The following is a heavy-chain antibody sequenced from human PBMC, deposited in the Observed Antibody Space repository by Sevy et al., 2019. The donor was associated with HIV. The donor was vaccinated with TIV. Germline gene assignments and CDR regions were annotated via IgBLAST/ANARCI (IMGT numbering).Heavy chain of an antibody. V-gene: IGHV4-34*01. J-gene: IGHJ4*02. D-gene: IGHD3-3*01. CDR3: VRFDTKIKIFGVPRGAY. Sequence: SETLSLTCTVYGGSFSDFYWNWIRQSPGKGLEWIGETNHREVTNYNPSLKSRATISADASNRQFSLKLTSVTAADTAVYYCVRFDTKIKIFGVPRGAYWGPGTLVTVSS. CDR1: GGSFSDFY. CDR2: TNHREVT.